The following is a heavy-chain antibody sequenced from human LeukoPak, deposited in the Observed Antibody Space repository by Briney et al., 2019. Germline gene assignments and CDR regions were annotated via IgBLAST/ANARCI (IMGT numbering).Heavy chain of an antibody. J-gene: IGHJ4*02. V-gene: IGHV3-21*01. D-gene: IGHD3-10*01. CDR2: ISSSSSYI. Sequence: GGSLRLSCAASGFTFSSYSMNWVRQAPGKGLEWVSSISSSSSYIYYADSVKGRFTISRDNAKNSLYLQMNSLRAEDTAVYYCARDTESYYYGSGSYYNAFGYWGQGTLVTVSS. CDR3: ARDTESYYYGSGSYYNAFGY. CDR1: GFTFSSYS.